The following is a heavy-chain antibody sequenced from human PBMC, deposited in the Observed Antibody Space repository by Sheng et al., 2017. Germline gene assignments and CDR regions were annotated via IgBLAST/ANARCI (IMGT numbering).Heavy chain of an antibody. J-gene: IGHJ4*02. CDR2: IYYSGST. CDR3: GREVSGAGPDY. V-gene: IGHV4-39*07. D-gene: IGHD6-13*01. Sequence: QLQLQESGPGLVKPSETLSLTCTVSGGSISSSSYYWGWIRQPPGKGLEWIGTIYYSGSTYYNPSLKSRVTISVDTSKNQFSLKLSSVTAADTAVYYCGREVSGAGPDYWGQGTRGHRLL. CDR1: GGSISSSSYY.